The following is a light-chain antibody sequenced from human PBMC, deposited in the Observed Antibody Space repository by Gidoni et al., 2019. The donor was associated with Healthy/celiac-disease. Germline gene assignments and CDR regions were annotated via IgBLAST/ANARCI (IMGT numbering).Light chain of an antibody. CDR3: QQYGSSPVT. J-gene: IGKJ2*01. CDR2: GAS. Sequence: EIVLTQSPGTLSLSPGERATLSCRASQSVSSSYLAWYQQKPGQAPRLLIYGASSRATGSPDRFSGSGSGTDFTLTISRLEPEDFAVYYCQQYGSSPVTFGQGTKLEIK. V-gene: IGKV3-20*01. CDR1: QSVSSSY.